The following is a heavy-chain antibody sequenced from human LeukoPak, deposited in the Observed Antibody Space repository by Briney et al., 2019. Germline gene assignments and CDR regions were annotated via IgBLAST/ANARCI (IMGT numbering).Heavy chain of an antibody. CDR1: GFTFSSYA. CDR2: ISGSGDNT. J-gene: IGHJ6*04. V-gene: IGHV3-23*01. Sequence: GGSLRLSCAASGFTFSSYAMNWIRQAPGKGLEWVSAISGSGDNTYYAESVKGRFTISRDNSKNTLYLQMDSLRAEDTAVYYCAKERYSSGWYAYMDVWGIGTTVTVSS. CDR3: AKERYSSGWYAYMDV. D-gene: IGHD6-19*01.